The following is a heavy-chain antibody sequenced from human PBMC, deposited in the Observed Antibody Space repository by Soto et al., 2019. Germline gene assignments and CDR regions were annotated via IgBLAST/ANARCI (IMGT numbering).Heavy chain of an antibody. CDR2: IYYSGST. CDR1: GGSISSSSYY. Sequence: QLQLQESGPGLVKPSETLSLTCTVSGGSISSSSYYWGWIRQPPGKGLEWIGSIYYSGSTYYNPSLKSRVTISVDTSKNQFSLKLSSVTAADTAVYYCARHSWDDYGGNSPGRYGMDVWGQGTTVTVSS. V-gene: IGHV4-39*01. CDR3: ARHSWDDYGGNSPGRYGMDV. J-gene: IGHJ6*02. D-gene: IGHD4-17*01.